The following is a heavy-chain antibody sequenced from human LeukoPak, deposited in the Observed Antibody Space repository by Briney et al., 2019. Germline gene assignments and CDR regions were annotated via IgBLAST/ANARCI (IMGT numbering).Heavy chain of an antibody. Sequence: GRSLRLSCAASGFTFSSYSMNWVRQAPGKGLEWVSYISSSSSTIYYADSVKGRFTISRDNAKNSLYLQMNSLRDEDTAVYYCARDSVVPAYYYYGMDVWGQGTTVTVSS. CDR1: GFTFSSYS. D-gene: IGHD2-2*01. V-gene: IGHV3-48*02. CDR3: ARDSVVPAYYYYGMDV. J-gene: IGHJ6*02. CDR2: ISSSSSTI.